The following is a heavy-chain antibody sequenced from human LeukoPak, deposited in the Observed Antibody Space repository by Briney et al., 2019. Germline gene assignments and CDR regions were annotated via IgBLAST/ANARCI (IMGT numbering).Heavy chain of an antibody. J-gene: IGHJ3*02. CDR1: GFTFSSYS. CDR2: ISSSSSYI. D-gene: IGHD3-3*01. CDR3: ARDGHVLRFLEWLPDAFDI. Sequence: GGSLRLSCAASGFTFSSYSMNWVRQAPGKGLEWVSSISSSSSYIYYADSVKGRFTISRDNAKNSLYLQMNSLRAEDTAVYYCARDGHVLRFLEWLPDAFDIWGQGTMVTVSS. V-gene: IGHV3-21*01.